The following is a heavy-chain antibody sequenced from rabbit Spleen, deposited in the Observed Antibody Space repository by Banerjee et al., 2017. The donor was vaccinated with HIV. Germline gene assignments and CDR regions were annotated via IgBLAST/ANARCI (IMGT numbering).Heavy chain of an antibody. CDR2: IDSGSSGFT. D-gene: IGHD5-1*01. CDR3: ARSPYGSGIYFNL. J-gene: IGHJ4*01. Sequence: QQQLVESGGDLVKPEGSLTLTCKASGVSFSGKDVMCWVRQAPGKGLEWIACIDSGSSGFTYFATWAKGRFTCSKTSSTTVTLQMTRLTAADTATYFCARSPYGSGIYFNLWGQGTLVTVS. V-gene: IGHV1S45*01. CDR1: GVSFSGKDV.